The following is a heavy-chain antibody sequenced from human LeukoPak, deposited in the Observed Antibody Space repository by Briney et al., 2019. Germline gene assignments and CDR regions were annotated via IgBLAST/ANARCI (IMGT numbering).Heavy chain of an antibody. Sequence: PGGSLRLSCAASAFTFRTYWMSWVRQAPGKGLVWVSRINSDGSSATYADSVKGRFTISRDNAKNTLYLQMNSLTAEDTAVYYCVRGDYQFDSWGQGTLVTVSS. CDR1: AFTFRTYW. D-gene: IGHD4-11*01. V-gene: IGHV3-74*01. CDR3: VRGDYQFDS. J-gene: IGHJ4*02. CDR2: INSDGSSA.